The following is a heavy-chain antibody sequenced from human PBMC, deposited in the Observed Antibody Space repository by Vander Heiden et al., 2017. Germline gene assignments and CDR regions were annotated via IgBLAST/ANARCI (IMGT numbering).Heavy chain of an antibody. D-gene: IGHD2-2*01. CDR2: IYTSGST. J-gene: IGHJ6*02. V-gene: IGHV4-4*07. CDR3: ARALEVPAAFSSYYYGMDV. Sequence: QVQLQESAPGLVKPSETLSLTCTVSGGAISSYYWSWIRQPAGKGLEWIGRIYTSGSTNYNPSLKSRVTMSVDTSKNQFSLKLSSVTAADTAVYYCARALEVPAAFSSYYYGMDVWGQGTTVTVSS. CDR1: GGAISSYY.